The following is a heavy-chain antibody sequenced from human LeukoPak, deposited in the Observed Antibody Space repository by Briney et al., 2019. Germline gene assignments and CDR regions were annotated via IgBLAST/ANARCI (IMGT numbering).Heavy chain of an antibody. CDR2: IIPIFGTA. Sequence: ASVKVSCKASGGTFSSYAISWVRQAPGQGLEWMGRIIPIFGTANYAQKFQGRVTITTDESTSTAYMELSSLRSEDTAVYYCAVTLRWYGDYSVDYWGQGTLVTVSS. D-gene: IGHD4-17*01. V-gene: IGHV1-69*05. J-gene: IGHJ4*02. CDR1: GGTFSSYA. CDR3: AVTLRWYGDYSVDY.